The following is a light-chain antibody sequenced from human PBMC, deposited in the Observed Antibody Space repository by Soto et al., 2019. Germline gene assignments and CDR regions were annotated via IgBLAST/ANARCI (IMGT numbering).Light chain of an antibody. CDR2: DAS. Sequence: AIXXXXSPSXXXASVGDRVXXXXXXSQGXXXALAWYQQKPGKPPKVLIYDASSLESGVPSRFSGSGSGTDFTLTISSLQPEDFATYYCQQFKSYPLTFGGGTKVEI. CDR1: QGXXXA. J-gene: IGKJ4*01. CDR3: QQFKSYPLT. V-gene: IGKV1-13*02.